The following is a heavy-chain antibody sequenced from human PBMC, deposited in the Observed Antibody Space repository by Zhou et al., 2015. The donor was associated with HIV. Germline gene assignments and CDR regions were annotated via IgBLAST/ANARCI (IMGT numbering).Heavy chain of an antibody. J-gene: IGHJ6*02. CDR3: ARESGGSGYYDYYYYGMDV. CDR1: GDTFRHHC. V-gene: IGHV1-69*01. Sequence: QLQLVQSGAEVKKPGSSVRVSCKVSGDTFRHHCVSWVRQAPGQGLEWMGGIIPIFGTANYAQKFQGRVTITADESTSTAYMELSSLRSEDTAVYYCARESGGSGYYDYYYYGMDVVGPRDHGHRLL. D-gene: IGHD3-22*01. CDR2: IIPIFGTA.